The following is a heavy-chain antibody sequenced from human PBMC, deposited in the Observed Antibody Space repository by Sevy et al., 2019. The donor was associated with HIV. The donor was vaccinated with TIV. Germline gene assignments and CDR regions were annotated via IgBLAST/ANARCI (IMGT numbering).Heavy chain of an antibody. Sequence: ASVKVSCKASGYTFTSYDINWVRQATGQGLEWMGWVNPNSGNTGYAQKFQGRVTMTRNTSISTAYMELSSLRSEDTAVYYCARVMRITAAFDIWGQGTMVTVSS. CDR1: GYTFTSYD. CDR3: ARVMRITAAFDI. D-gene: IGHD3-10*01. V-gene: IGHV1-8*01. CDR2: VNPNSGNT. J-gene: IGHJ3*02.